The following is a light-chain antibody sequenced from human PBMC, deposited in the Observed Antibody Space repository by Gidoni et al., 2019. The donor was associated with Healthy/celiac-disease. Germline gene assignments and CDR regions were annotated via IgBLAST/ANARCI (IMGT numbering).Light chain of an antibody. Sequence: IYGASSLQSGVPSRFSGSGSGTDFTLTISSLQPEDFATYYCQQANSFNTFGQGTKLEIK. CDR3: QQANSFNT. CDR2: GAS. V-gene: IGKV1-12*01. J-gene: IGKJ2*01.